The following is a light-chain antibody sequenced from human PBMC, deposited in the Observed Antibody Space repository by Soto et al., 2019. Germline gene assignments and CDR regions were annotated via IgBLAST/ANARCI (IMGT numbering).Light chain of an antibody. Sequence: QSVLTQPPSASGTPGQRVTISCSGSSSNIGGNTVNWYQQLPGTAPKLLLYGNDQRPSGVPDRFSGSKSGTSASLAISGLQSEDEADYYCAAWDDSLNAFVFGTGTKVTVL. CDR1: SSNIGGNT. CDR3: AAWDDSLNAFV. V-gene: IGLV1-44*01. J-gene: IGLJ1*01. CDR2: GND.